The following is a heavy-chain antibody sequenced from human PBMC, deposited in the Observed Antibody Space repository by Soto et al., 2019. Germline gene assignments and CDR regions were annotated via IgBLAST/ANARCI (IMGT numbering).Heavy chain of an antibody. CDR2: INSDGSIT. J-gene: IGHJ6*02. CDR1: GFTFSRYW. CDR3: AXQEGAAFYYDGMDV. Sequence: EVQLVESGGGLVQPGGSLRLSCAASGFTFSRYWMHWVRQAPGKGLVWVSRINSDGSITNYADSVKGRFTISRDNAKNTLYLXMNSLRAEDTAVYYCAXQEGAAFYYDGMDVWGQGTTVTVSS. V-gene: IGHV3-74*01.